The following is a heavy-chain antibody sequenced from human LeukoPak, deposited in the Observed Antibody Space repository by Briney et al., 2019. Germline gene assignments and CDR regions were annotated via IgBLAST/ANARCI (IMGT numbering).Heavy chain of an antibody. J-gene: IGHJ4*02. CDR3: AKDLGVYDSSGYNY. V-gene: IGHV3-48*01. Sequence: PGGSLRLSCAASGFTFSSHSMNWVRQAPGRGLEWVSYISSSSSTIYYADSVKGRFTISRDNAKNSLYLQMNSLRAEDTAVYYCAKDLGVYDSSGYNYWGQGTLVTVSS. CDR1: GFTFSSHS. D-gene: IGHD3-22*01. CDR2: ISSSSSTI.